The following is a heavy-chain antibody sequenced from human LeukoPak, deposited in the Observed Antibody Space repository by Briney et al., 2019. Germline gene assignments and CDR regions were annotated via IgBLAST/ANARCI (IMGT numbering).Heavy chain of an antibody. CDR2: ISSSSSYI. CDR1: GFTFGSYS. J-gene: IGHJ4*02. Sequence: PGGSLRLSCAASGFTFGSYSMNWVRQAPGKGLEWVSSISSSSSYIYYADSVKGRFTISRDNAKNSLYLQMNSLRAEDTAVYCCARVNKYSSGWYYWGQGTLVTVSS. V-gene: IGHV3-21*01. CDR3: ARVNKYSSGWYY. D-gene: IGHD6-19*01.